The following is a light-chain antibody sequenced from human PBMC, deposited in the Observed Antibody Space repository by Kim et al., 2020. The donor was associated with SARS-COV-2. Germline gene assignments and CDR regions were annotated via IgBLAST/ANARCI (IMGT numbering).Light chain of an antibody. J-gene: IGKJ2*01. V-gene: IGKV1-39*01. CDR2: AAY. CDR1: QTVSRH. Sequence: ASVRDRVNISDRASQTVSRHLSWYQQRPGEAPNLLIYAAYTLHDGVPSRFSGGGSGTDFTLTISSLQPEDFATYYCLQTYTVPRTFGQGTKVEIK. CDR3: LQTYTVPRT.